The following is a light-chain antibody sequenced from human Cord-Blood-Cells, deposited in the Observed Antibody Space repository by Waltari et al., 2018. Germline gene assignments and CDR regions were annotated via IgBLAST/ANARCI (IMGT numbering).Light chain of an antibody. V-gene: IGLV1-44*01. CDR2: RNT. CDR1: SSNIGSNS. J-gene: IGLJ3*02. CDR3: AAWDDSLNGWV. Sequence: QSVLTQPPSASGTPGQRVTISCSGSSSNIGSNSVNWYQQLPGTAPKPLIYRNTRRPSGVPDRFSGSKSGTSASLAISGLQSEDEADYYCAAWDDSLNGWVFGGGTKLTVL.